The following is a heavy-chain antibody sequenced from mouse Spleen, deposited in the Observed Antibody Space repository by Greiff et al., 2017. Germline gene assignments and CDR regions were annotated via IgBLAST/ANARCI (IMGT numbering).Heavy chain of an antibody. CDR3: ARERYGDYVADY. CDR2: IDPANGNT. J-gene: IGHJ2*01. D-gene: IGHD2-13*01. V-gene: IGHV14-3*01. Sequence: EVKVVESVAELVRPGASVKLSCTASGFNIKNTYMHWVKQRPEQGLEWIGRIDPANGNTKYAPKFQGKATITADTSSNTAYLQLSSLTSEDTAIYYCARERYGDYVADYWGQGTTLTVSS. CDR1: GFNIKNTY.